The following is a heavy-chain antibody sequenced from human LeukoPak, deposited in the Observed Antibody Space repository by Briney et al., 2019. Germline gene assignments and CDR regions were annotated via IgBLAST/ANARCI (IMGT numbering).Heavy chain of an antibody. D-gene: IGHD4-17*01. CDR2: ISFDGSNQ. V-gene: IGHV3-30*18. J-gene: IGHJ1*01. Sequence: GGSLRLSCAASGFTFSSFGMHWVRQAPGQGLEWVAVISFDGSNQYYADSVKGRFTIYRDNFKSTVYLQMNSLRAEETAVYYCAKSHPPTVTTEEGEYLQHWGQGTLVTVSS. CDR1: GFTFSSFG. CDR3: AKSHPPTVTTEEGEYLQH.